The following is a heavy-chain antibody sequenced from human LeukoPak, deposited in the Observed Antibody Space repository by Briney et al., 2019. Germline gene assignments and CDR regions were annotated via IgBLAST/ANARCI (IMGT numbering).Heavy chain of an antibody. J-gene: IGHJ4*02. CDR2: ISSSSSTI. Sequence: GGSLRLSCAASGFTFSSYSMNWVRQAPGKGLEWVSYISSSSSTIYYADSVKGRFTISRDNAKNSLYLQMNSLRAEDTAVYYCARVFSSGWFYYFDYWGQGTLVTVSS. V-gene: IGHV3-48*04. CDR3: ARVFSSGWFYYFDY. CDR1: GFTFSSYS. D-gene: IGHD6-19*01.